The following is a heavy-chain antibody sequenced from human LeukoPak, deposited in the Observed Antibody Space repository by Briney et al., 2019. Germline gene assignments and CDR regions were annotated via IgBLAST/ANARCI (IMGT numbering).Heavy chain of an antibody. V-gene: IGHV3-7*04. D-gene: IGHD1-1*01. Sequence: PGGSLRLSCVASGFSFGGHWMTWARQAPGKGLEWVATINQNGSLTYYVDSVEGRFTISRDNAMKSLSLQMNSLRGEDVGVYYCARVNWIGVLFDCWGQGTPVTVSS. CDR1: GFSFGGHW. J-gene: IGHJ5*01. CDR3: ARVNWIGVLFDC. CDR2: INQNGSLT.